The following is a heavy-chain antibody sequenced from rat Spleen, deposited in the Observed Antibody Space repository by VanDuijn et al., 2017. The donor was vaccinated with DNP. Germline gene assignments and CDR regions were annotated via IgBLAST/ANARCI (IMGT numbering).Heavy chain of an antibody. Sequence: EVQLVETGGGLVQPGRSLKLSCAASGFTFSKYGMAWVRQAPAKGLEWVASISTSGEYTHYRDSVKGRFTISRDNAKDTLYLQVDSLRSEDTATYYCVQPFAYWGQGTLVTVSS. CDR1: GFTFSKYG. J-gene: IGHJ3*01. CDR2: ISTSGEYT. V-gene: IGHV5S13*01. CDR3: VQPFAY. D-gene: IGHD1-2*01.